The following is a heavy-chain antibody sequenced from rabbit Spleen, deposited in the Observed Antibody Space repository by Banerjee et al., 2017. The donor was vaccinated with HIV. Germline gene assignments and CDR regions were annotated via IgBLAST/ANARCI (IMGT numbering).Heavy chain of an antibody. D-gene: IGHD8-1*01. CDR3: ARSYSGNNYYDL. CDR2: IGTTSGTT. J-gene: IGHJ4*01. Sequence: QEKLEESGGDLVKPEGSLTLTCTASGFSFSSSYWICWVRQAPGKGLEWIACIGTTSGTTHYASWAKGRFTISKTASTTVTLQMTSLTAADTATYLCARSYSGNNYYDLWGPGTLVTVS. CDR1: GFSFSSSYW. V-gene: IGHV1S45*01.